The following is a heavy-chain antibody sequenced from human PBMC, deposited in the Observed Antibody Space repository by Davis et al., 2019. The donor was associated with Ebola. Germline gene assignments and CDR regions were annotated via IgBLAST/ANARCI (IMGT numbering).Heavy chain of an antibody. CDR3: ARTYYYDSSGFLY. V-gene: IGHV4-59*12. CDR2: IYYSGST. J-gene: IGHJ4*02. D-gene: IGHD3-22*01. Sequence: PSETLSLTCTVSGGSISSYYWSWIRQPPGKGLEWIGYIYYSGSTNYNPSLKSRVTISVDTSKNQFSLKLSSVTAADTAVYYCARTYYYDSSGFLYWGQGTLVTVSS. CDR1: GGSISSYY.